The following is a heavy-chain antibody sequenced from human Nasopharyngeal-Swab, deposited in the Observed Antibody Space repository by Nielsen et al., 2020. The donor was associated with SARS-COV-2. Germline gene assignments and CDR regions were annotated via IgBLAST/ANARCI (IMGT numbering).Heavy chain of an antibody. CDR1: GGSISSGGYY. J-gene: IGHJ6*02. CDR2: IYYSGST. CDR3: AREVVPAAIPYYYYGMDV. Sequence: LRLSCTVSGGSISSGGYYWSWIRQPPGKGLEWIGYIYYSGSTYYNPSLKSRVTISVDTSKNQFSLKLSSVTAADTAVYYCAREVVPAAIPYYYYGMDVWGQGTTVTVSS. D-gene: IGHD2-2*01. V-gene: IGHV4-31*03.